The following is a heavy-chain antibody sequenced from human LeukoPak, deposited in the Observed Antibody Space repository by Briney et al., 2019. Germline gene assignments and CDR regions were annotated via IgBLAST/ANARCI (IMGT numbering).Heavy chain of an antibody. Sequence: AGGSLRLSCAASGFTFDDYAMHWVRQALGKGLERVSGISWNSGSIGYADSVKGRFTISRANAKNSLYLQMNRLRAEDMALYYCAKSRSVAGHGGDAFDIWGRGTMVTVSS. V-gene: IGHV3-9*03. CDR3: AKSRSVAGHGGDAFDI. CDR1: GFTFDDYA. D-gene: IGHD6-19*01. J-gene: IGHJ3*02. CDR2: ISWNSGSI.